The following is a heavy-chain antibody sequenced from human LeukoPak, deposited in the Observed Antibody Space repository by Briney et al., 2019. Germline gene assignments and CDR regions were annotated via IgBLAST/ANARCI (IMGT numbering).Heavy chain of an antibody. CDR3: VRVLYYGSGSSISYYFDY. CDR1: GGSISSFY. CDR2: VYYRGST. D-gene: IGHD3-10*01. Sequence: SDTLSLTCTVAGGSISSFYCSWIRQPRGKGLEWIGDVYYRGSTNYNPSLKSRVTMSVDPSKNQFPLKLSSVTAPGTAVYYCVRVLYYGSGSSISYYFDYWGQGILVTVSS. J-gene: IGHJ4*02. V-gene: IGHV4-59*07.